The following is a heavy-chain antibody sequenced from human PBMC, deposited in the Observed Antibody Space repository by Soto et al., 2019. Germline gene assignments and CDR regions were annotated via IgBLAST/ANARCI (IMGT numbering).Heavy chain of an antibody. D-gene: IGHD7-27*01. Sequence: GGSLRLSCAASGFTFSSYAMHWVRQAPGKGLEWVAVISYDGSNKYYADSVKGRFTISRDNSKNTLYLQMRSLRIEDSAVYYCTGAESPDTAYFSLYWGQGTPVTVSS. J-gene: IGHJ4*02. CDR3: TGAESPDTAYFSLY. CDR2: ISYDGSNK. V-gene: IGHV3-30-3*01. CDR1: GFTFSSYA.